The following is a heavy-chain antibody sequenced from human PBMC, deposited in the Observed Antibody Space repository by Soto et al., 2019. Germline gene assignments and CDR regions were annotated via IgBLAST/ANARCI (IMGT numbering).Heavy chain of an antibody. V-gene: IGHV5-51*01. CDR1: GYSFTSYW. J-gene: IGHJ6*02. Sequence: GESLKISCKGSGYSFTSYWIGRVRQMPGKGLEWMGIIYPGDSDTRYSPSFQGQVTISADKSISTAYLQWSSLKASDTAMYYCARSIAAHYYYYGMDVWGQGTMVTVSS. D-gene: IGHD6-6*01. CDR2: IYPGDSDT. CDR3: ARSIAAHYYYYGMDV.